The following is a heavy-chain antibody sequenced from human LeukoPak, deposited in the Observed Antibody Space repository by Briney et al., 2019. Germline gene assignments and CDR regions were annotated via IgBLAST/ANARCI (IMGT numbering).Heavy chain of an antibody. Sequence: GGSLRLSCAASGFTFSSYAMNWVRQAPGKGLEWVSAISAGGISTYYADSVKGRFTISRDNSKNTLYLQVNSLRAEDTALYYGAEGGLVVVTATHRAFDIWGQGTMVTVSS. CDR3: AEGGLVVVTATHRAFDI. CDR2: ISAGGIST. V-gene: IGHV3-23*01. J-gene: IGHJ3*02. CDR1: GFTFSSYA. D-gene: IGHD2-21*02.